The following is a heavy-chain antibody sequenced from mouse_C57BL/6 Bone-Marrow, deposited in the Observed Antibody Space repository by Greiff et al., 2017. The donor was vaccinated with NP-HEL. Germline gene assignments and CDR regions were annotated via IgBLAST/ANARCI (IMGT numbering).Heavy chain of an antibody. Sequence: EVQLQESGAELVRPGASVKLSCTASGFNIKDDYMHWVKQRPEQGLEWIGWIDPENGDTEYDSKFQGKATITADTSSNTAYLQLSSLTSEDTAVYYCTAGDGSSYWYFDVWGTGTTVTVSS. V-gene: IGHV14-4*01. CDR2: IDPENGDT. CDR3: TAGDGSSYWYFDV. CDR1: GFNIKDDY. J-gene: IGHJ1*03. D-gene: IGHD1-1*01.